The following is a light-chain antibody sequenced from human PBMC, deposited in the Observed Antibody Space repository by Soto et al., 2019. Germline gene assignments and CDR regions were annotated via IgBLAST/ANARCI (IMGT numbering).Light chain of an antibody. J-gene: IGKJ1*01. V-gene: IGKV1-6*02. Sequence: AVQMTQSPSSLSASVGDRVTITCRASQGIRNDLGWYQQKPGKAPKLLIYATSRLQSGVPSRFSGSGCCTDFTLTISSLQPEDFATYYCLQDYYYPRTFGQGTKVEIK. CDR1: QGIRND. CDR3: LQDYYYPRT. CDR2: ATS.